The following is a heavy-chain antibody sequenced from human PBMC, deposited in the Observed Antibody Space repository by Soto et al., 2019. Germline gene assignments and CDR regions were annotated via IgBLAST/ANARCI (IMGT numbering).Heavy chain of an antibody. D-gene: IGHD6-6*01. CDR3: AKESYSSSSYYYGMDV. V-gene: IGHV3-30*18. Sequence: QVQLVESGGGVVQPGRSLRLSCAASGFTFSSYGMHWVRQVPGEGLEWVAVISYDGSNKYYADSVKGRFTISRDNSKNTLFLQMNSLRGEGTAVYYCAKESYSSSSYYYGMDVWGQGTTVTVSS. CDR2: ISYDGSNK. J-gene: IGHJ6*02. CDR1: GFTFSSYG.